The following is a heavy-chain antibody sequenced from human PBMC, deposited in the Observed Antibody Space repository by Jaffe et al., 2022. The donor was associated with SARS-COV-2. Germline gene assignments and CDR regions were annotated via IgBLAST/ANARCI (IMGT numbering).Heavy chain of an antibody. V-gene: IGHV5-51*01. CDR1: GYSFTSYW. Sequence: EVQLVQSGAEVKKPGESLKISCKGSGYSFTSYWIGWVRQMPGKGLEWMGIIYPGDSDTRYSPSFQGQVTISADKSISTAYLQWSSLKASDTAMYYCARHSPYSGSYYHTGSGMDVWGQGTTVTVSS. CDR2: IYPGDSDT. D-gene: IGHD1-26*01. CDR3: ARHSPYSGSYYHTGSGMDV. J-gene: IGHJ6*02.